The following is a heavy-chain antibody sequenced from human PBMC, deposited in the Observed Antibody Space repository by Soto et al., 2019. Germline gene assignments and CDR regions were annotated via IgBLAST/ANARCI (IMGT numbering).Heavy chain of an antibody. V-gene: IGHV3-23*01. J-gene: IGHJ6*02. D-gene: IGHD3-10*01. CDR3: AKVMEGYSGSRNKYYYYYGMDV. Sequence: GGSLRLSCAASAFTFSSYAMSWVRQAPGKGLEWVSGISGSGGSTYYADSVKGRFTISRDNSKNTLYLQMNSLRAEDTAVYYCAKVMEGYSGSRNKYYYYYGMDVWGQGTTVTVSS. CDR1: AFTFSSYA. CDR2: ISGSGGST.